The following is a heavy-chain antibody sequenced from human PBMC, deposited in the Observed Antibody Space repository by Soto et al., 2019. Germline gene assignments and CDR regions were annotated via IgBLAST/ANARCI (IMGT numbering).Heavy chain of an antibody. J-gene: IGHJ6*02. Sequence: SETLSLTCTVSGGSISIYYWRWIRHPPGKGLEWIGYIYYSGSTNYNPSLKSRVTISVDTSKNQFSLKLSSVTAADTAVYYCARDQMYYDILTGYRPYGMDVWGQGTTVTVSS. CDR3: ARDQMYYDILTGYRPYGMDV. D-gene: IGHD3-9*01. CDR1: GGSISIYY. CDR2: IYYSGST. V-gene: IGHV4-59*01.